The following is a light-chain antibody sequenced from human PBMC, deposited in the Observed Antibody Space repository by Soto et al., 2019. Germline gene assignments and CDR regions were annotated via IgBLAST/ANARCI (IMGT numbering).Light chain of an antibody. V-gene: IGKV1-12*01. CDR2: AGY. J-gene: IGKJ2*01. CDR3: QQAKSFPYT. CDR1: ESLDSL. Sequence: DIQMTQSPSSLSASVGDTVNISCRSSESLDSLLAWYQQKPGNAPRLLSYAGYTSENGVPSRFSGSGSGSDFTLTISSLQPEDFATYYCQQAKSFPYTFGQGTKAEI.